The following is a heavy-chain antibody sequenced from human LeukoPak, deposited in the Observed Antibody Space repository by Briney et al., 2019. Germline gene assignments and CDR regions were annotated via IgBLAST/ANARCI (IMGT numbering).Heavy chain of an antibody. CDR2: IKSKTGGGTT. Sequence: GGSLRLSCAASGFTFSNAWMSWVRQAPGKWLEWVGRIKSKTGGGTTDYTAPVKGRFTISRDDSKNTLYLRMNSLKTEDTAVYYCALGGDYFDYWGQGTLVTVSS. V-gene: IGHV3-15*01. J-gene: IGHJ4*02. CDR1: GFTFSNAW. CDR3: ALGGDYFDY. D-gene: IGHD3-16*01.